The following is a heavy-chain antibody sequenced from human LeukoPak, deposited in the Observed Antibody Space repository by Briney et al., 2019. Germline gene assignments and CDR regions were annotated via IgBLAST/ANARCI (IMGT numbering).Heavy chain of an antibody. D-gene: IGHD3-16*01. CDR3: AKDGAWFDD. V-gene: IGHV3-23*01. Sequence: GGSLRLSCAASGFTFSTYGMNWVRQAPGKGLEWVSGISPSGDITYYADSVMGRFSISRDNPKSTVSLQMNNLRAEDTAVYYCAKDGAWFDDWGQGILVTVSS. J-gene: IGHJ4*02. CDR2: ISPSGDIT. CDR1: GFTFSTYG.